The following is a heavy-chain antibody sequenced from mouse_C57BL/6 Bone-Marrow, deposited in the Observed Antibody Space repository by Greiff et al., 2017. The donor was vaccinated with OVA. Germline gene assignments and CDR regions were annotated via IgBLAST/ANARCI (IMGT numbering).Heavy chain of an antibody. CDR1: GFTFSDYG. D-gene: IGHD2-5*01. CDR2: ISSGSSTI. Sequence: EVKLVESGGGLVKPGGSLKLSCAASGFTFSDYGMHWVRQAPEKGLEWVAYISSGSSTIYYADTVKGRFTISRDNAKNTLFLQMTSLRSEDTAMYYCARYSKRGAMDYWGQGTSVTVSS. V-gene: IGHV5-17*01. J-gene: IGHJ4*01. CDR3: ARYSKRGAMDY.